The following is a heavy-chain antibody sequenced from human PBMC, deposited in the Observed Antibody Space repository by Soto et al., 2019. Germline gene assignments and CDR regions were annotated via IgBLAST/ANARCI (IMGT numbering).Heavy chain of an antibody. J-gene: IGHJ6*02. D-gene: IGHD2-2*01. CDR1: GGTFSSYA. V-gene: IGHV1-69*01. CDR3: ARDGKKYCSSTSCYPAGDLGYGMDV. Sequence: QVQLVQSGAEVKKPGSSVKVSCKASGGTFSSYAISWVGQPPGQGLEGWGGSIPTFGPANYAQKFQGRVTITADESTSTAYMELSSLRSEDTAVYYCARDGKKYCSSTSCYPAGDLGYGMDVWGQGTTVTVSS. CDR2: SIPTFGPA.